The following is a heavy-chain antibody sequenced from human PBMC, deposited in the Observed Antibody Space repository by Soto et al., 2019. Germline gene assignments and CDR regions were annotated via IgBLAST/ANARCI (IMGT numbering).Heavy chain of an antibody. CDR1: GFTFSSYG. J-gene: IGHJ5*02. CDR3: AKDRESTVNSLYNWFDP. V-gene: IGHV3-30*18. CDR2: ISYDGSNK. D-gene: IGHD4-4*01. Sequence: GGSLRLSCAASGFTFSSYGMHWVRQAPGKGLEWVAVISYDGSNKYYADSVKGRFTISRDNSKNTLYLQMNSLRAEDTAAYYCAKDRESTVNSLYNWFDPWGQGTLVTVSS.